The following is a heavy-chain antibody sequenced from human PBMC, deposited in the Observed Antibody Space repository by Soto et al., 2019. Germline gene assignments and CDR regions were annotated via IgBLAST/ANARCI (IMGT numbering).Heavy chain of an antibody. Sequence: EVQLVESGGGLVKPGGSPRLSCAASGFIFSSYTMNWVRQAPGKGLEWVSSISASSTYIYYADSLKGRFTISRDNAYNSLYLQMNSLRAEDTDVYYCARGWLRDPWMYWGQGTLVTVSS. CDR2: ISASSTYI. CDR1: GFIFSSYT. D-gene: IGHD5-12*01. CDR3: ARGWLRDPWMY. V-gene: IGHV3-21*01. J-gene: IGHJ4*02.